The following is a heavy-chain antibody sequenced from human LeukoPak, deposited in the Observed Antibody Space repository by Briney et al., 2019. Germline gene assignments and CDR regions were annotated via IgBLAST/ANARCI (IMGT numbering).Heavy chain of an antibody. Sequence: SETLSLTCAVYGGSFSGYYWSWIRQPPGKGLEWIGEINHSGSTYYNPSLKSRVTISVDTSKNQFSLKLSSVTAADTAVYYCARDGLSMVRGVSWGQGTLVTVSS. CDR1: GGSFSGYY. J-gene: IGHJ4*02. V-gene: IGHV4-34*01. CDR2: INHSGST. D-gene: IGHD3-10*01. CDR3: ARDGLSMVRGVS.